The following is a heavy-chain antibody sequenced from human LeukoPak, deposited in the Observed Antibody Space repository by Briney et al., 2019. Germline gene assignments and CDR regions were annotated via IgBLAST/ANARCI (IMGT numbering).Heavy chain of an antibody. CDR1: GGSISSYY. D-gene: IGHD6-19*01. CDR2: VYASGST. Sequence: SETLSLTCTVSGGSISSYYWSWIRQPAGKGLEWIGRVYASGSTVYNPSLKSRVTISLDSSENRFSLKLTSVTAADTAVYYCAREAPGGSGWTYFDYWGQGSLVTVSS. V-gene: IGHV4-4*07. CDR3: AREAPGGSGWTYFDY. J-gene: IGHJ4*02.